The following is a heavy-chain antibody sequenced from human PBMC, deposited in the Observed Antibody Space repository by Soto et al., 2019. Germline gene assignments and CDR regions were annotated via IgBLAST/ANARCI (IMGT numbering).Heavy chain of an antibody. CDR2: IKQDGSEK. D-gene: IGHD6-6*01. J-gene: IGHJ4*02. CDR1: GFTFSSYW. V-gene: IGHV3-7*01. Sequence: HPGGSLRLSCAASGFTFSSYWMSWVRQAPGKGLEWVANIKQDGSEKYYVDSVKGRFTISRDNAKNSLYLQMNSLRAEDTAVYYCARDTAPLRAAHFDYWGQGTLVTVSS. CDR3: ARDTAPLRAAHFDY.